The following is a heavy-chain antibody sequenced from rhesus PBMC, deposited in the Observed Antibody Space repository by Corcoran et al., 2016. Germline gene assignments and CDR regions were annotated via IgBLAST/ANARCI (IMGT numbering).Heavy chain of an antibody. CDR1: GFTSSSYG. Sequence: EVQLVESGGGLVQPGGSLRLSCAASGFTSSSYGLHGARQAPGKGLEWVAVISFYVSKTYYADFVKDRFPISRDNSKNMLYLQMNNLKLEDTAVYYCARAYYYDSGSYPRGLYWGQGVLVTVSS. J-gene: IGHJ4*01. V-gene: IGHV3-54*02. D-gene: IGHD3-28*01. CDR3: ARAYYYDSGSYPRGLY. CDR2: ISFYVSKT.